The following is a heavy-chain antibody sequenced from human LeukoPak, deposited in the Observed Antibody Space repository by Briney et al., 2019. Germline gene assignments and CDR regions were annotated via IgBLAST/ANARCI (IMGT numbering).Heavy chain of an antibody. CDR1: GFTFSSYA. V-gene: IGHV3-30*18. J-gene: IGHJ3*02. CDR3: AKGPRGLDAFDI. Sequence: GGSLGLSCAASGFTFSSYAMHWVRQAPGKGLEWVALISYDGSNKYYADSVKGRFTISRDNSKNTLYLQMNSLRAEDTAVYYCAKGPRGLDAFDIWGQGTMVTVSS. CDR2: ISYDGSNK.